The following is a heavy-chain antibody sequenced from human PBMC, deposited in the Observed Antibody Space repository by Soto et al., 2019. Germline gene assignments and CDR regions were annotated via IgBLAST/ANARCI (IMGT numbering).Heavy chain of an antibody. D-gene: IGHD2-8*01. Sequence: GASVKVSCKASGYTFTSYGISWVRQAPGQGLEWMGWISAYNGNTNYAQKLQGRVTMTTDTSTSTAYMELRSLRSDDTAVYYCARLAMVYAITGKYYYYGMDVWGQGTTVTVSS. CDR3: ARLAMVYAITGKYYYYGMDV. J-gene: IGHJ6*02. CDR1: GYTFTSYG. CDR2: ISAYNGNT. V-gene: IGHV1-18*04.